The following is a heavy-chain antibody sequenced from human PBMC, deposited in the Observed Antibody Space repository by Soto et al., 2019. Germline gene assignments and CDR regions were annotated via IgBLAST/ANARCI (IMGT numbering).Heavy chain of an antibody. CDR3: TKLDRLRLGERSLAPFES. CDR2: ISGGGGST. J-gene: IGHJ4*02. D-gene: IGHD3-16*02. V-gene: IGHV3-23*01. CDR1: GFIFNSYA. Sequence: GGSLRLSCEGSGFIFNSYAMSWVRQAPGKGLEWVSNISGGGGSTYYADSVKGRFTISRDNSKNTLYLQINNPRAEDTAVYYCTKLDRLRLGERSLAPFESWGQGTQVTVSS.